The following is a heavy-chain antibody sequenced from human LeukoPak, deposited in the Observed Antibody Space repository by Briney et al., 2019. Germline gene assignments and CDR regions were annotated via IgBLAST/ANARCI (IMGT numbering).Heavy chain of an antibody. CDR3: ASNPYHSGYSGRENYYGMDV. V-gene: IGHV1-69*04. CDR1: GGTFSSYA. CDR2: IIPILGIA. D-gene: IGHD3-22*01. J-gene: IGHJ6*02. Sequence: SVKVSCKASGGTFSSYAISWVRQAPGQGLEWMGRIIPILGIANYAQKFQGRVTITADKSTSTAYMELSGLRSEDTAVYYCASNPYHSGYSGRENYYGMDVWGQGTTVTVSS.